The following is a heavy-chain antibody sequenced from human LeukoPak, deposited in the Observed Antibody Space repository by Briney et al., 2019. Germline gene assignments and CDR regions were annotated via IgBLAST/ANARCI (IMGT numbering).Heavy chain of an antibody. D-gene: IGHD6-6*01. CDR3: ASKYEYSSSSLFLT. Sequence: SQTLSLTCTVSGGSISSGGYHWSWIRQHPGKGLEWIGYIYYSGSTYYNPSLKSRVTISVDTSKNQFSLKLSSVTAADTAVYYCASKYEYSSSSLFLTWGQGTLVTVSS. CDR2: IYYSGST. J-gene: IGHJ5*02. CDR1: GGSISSGGYH. V-gene: IGHV4-31*03.